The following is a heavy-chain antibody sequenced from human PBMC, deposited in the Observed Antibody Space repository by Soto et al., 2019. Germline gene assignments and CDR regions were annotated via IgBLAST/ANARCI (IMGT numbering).Heavy chain of an antibody. CDR1: GYTFTSYG. D-gene: IGHD3-16*01. V-gene: IGHV1-18*01. J-gene: IGHJ4*02. CDR3: AREAPQIPLRYYDYIWGSLVYFDY. Sequence: GASVKVSCKASGYTFTSYGISWVRQAPGQGLEWMGWISAYNGNTNYAQKLQGRVTMTTDTSTSTAYMELRSLRSDDTAVYYCAREAPQIPLRYYDYIWGSLVYFDYWGQGTLVTVSS. CDR2: ISAYNGNT.